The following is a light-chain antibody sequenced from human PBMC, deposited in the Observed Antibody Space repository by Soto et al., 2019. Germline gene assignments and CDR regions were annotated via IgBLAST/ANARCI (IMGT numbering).Light chain of an antibody. J-gene: IGKJ2*01. CDR2: AAS. CDR1: QTVRNF. CDR3: HQYAYGFS. Sequence: EIVMTQSPATLSVSPGERATLSCRASQTVRNFLAWYQHKPGQGPRLLMYAASTRATGFPDRFSGSGSGTEFTLTISSLQAEDFAVSYCHQYAYGFSFGQGTKLEIK. V-gene: IGKV3-15*01.